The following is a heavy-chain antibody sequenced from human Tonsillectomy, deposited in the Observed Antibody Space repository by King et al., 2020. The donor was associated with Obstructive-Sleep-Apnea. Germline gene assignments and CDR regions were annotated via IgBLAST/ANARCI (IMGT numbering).Heavy chain of an antibody. CDR2: IYYSGTT. D-gene: IGHD6-6*01. Sequence: QLQESGPGLVKPSQTLSLTCTVSGGSISSGGYYWSWIRQHPGKGLEWIGYIYYSGTTYYNQSLKSRVTISVDTSKNQFSLKLSSVTAADTAVYYCASHSSSPIYYYDGMDVWGQGTTVTVSS. CDR3: ASHSSSPIYYYDGMDV. J-gene: IGHJ6*02. CDR1: GGSISSGGYY. V-gene: IGHV4-31*03.